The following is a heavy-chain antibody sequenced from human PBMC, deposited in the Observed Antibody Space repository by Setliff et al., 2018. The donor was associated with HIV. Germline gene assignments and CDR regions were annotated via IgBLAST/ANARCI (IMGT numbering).Heavy chain of an antibody. CDR1: GGSISSGTYY. D-gene: IGHD6-19*01. J-gene: IGHJ4*02. CDR3: AREVGHRSGYYRGSFDY. CDR2: AFYSDNT. V-gene: IGHV4-39*07. Sequence: SETLSLTCIVSGGSISSGTYYWGWIRQPPGKGLEYIGSAFYSDNTYYKPSLKNRVTISVDTSKNQSSLKLTSVTAADTAVYYCAREVGHRSGYYRGSFDYWGQGTLVTVSS.